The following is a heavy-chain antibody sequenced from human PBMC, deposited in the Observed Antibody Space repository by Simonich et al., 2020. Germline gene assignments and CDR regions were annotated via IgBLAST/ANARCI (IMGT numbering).Heavy chain of an antibody. D-gene: IGHD6-19*01. J-gene: IGHJ6*02. V-gene: IGHV3-21*01. Sequence: EVQLVESGGGLVKPGGSLRLSCAASGFTFSSYSMNWVRQAPGKGLDRVSSISSSSSYINYADSVKGRFTISRDNAKNSLYLQMNSLRAGDTAVYYCARWIAVAGTGAYGMDVWGQGTTVTVSS. CDR2: ISSSSSYI. CDR3: ARWIAVAGTGAYGMDV. CDR1: GFTFSSYS.